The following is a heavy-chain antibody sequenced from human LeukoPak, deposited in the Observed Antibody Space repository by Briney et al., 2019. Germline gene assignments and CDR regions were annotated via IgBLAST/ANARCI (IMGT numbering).Heavy chain of an antibody. CDR1: GDSFSGYY. V-gene: IGHV4-34*01. Sequence: AETLSLTCAVYGDSFSGYYWTWIRQPPGKGLEWSGEINHSGSSNFTPSLKSRVTVSVDTSKNRFSLKLTSVTAADTAVYYCARGHYCGSTSCYWFDPWGQGALVTVSS. D-gene: IGHD2-2*01. CDR3: ARGHYCGSTSCYWFDP. CDR2: INHSGSS. J-gene: IGHJ5*02.